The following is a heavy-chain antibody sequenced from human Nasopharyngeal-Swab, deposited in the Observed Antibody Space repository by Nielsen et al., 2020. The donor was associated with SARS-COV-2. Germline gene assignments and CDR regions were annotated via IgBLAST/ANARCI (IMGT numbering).Heavy chain of an antibody. CDR3: ARHVRMSTSMAPGFCNS. CDR2: INHSGST. V-gene: IGHV4-34*01. Sequence: SETLSLTCAVYGGSFSGYYWSWIRQPPGKGLEWIGEINHSGSTNYNPSLKSRVTISVDTSKNQFSLTLSSLTAADTAVYYCARHVRMSTSMAPGFCNSWGQGTLVTVSS. J-gene: IGHJ4*02. D-gene: IGHD5-18*01. CDR1: GGSFSGYY.